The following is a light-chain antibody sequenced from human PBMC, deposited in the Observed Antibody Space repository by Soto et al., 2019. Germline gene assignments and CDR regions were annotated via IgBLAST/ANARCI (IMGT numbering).Light chain of an antibody. CDR2: EGS. CDR1: SSNVESYNL. J-gene: IGLJ2*01. CDR3: SSYAGAVV. Sequence: QSALTQPASVSGSPGQSITIYCTRTSSNVESYNLVSWYQHPPGKAPKLIIYEGSERPSGVSNRFSGAQSGHSASLTISGLQAEDEADYYCSSYAGAVVFGGGTKVTVL. V-gene: IGLV2-23*01.